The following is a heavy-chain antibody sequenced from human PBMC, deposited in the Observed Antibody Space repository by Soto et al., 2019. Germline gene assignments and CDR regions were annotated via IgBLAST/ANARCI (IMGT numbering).Heavy chain of an antibody. Sequence: QVQLVQSGAEVKQPGASVKVSCKASGHTFATYGISWVRQAPGQGLEWMGWIRIDNGNTKYAQKFQGRVTMTTDTPTNTAHMDLRSLRSDDTAIYYCARESCDTTICYGRDYWGQGTLVTVSS. D-gene: IGHD2-2*01. V-gene: IGHV1-18*01. CDR1: GHTFATYG. CDR2: IRIDNGNT. J-gene: IGHJ4*02. CDR3: ARESCDTTICYGRDY.